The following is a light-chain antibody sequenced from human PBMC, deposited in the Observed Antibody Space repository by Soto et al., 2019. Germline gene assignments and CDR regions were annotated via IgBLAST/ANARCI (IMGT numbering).Light chain of an antibody. CDR2: EVS. CDR3: ISYTSSSTWV. V-gene: IGLV2-14*01. Sequence: QSVLTQPACVSGSPGQSITISCTGTSSDIGGYNYVSWYQQHPGKAPKLMIYEVSNRPSGVSDRFSGSRSGNTASLTISGLQAEDESDYYCISYTSSSTWVFGGGTKVTVL. CDR1: SSDIGGYNY. J-gene: IGLJ3*02.